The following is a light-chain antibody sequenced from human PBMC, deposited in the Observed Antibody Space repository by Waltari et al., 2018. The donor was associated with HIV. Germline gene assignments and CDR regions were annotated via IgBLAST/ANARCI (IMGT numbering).Light chain of an antibody. Sequence: SQLTQPPSVSVSPGQTAKITCSGDDIPDHYVYWSQQKPGQAPVLGMYKVTGRPAGIPERLSGSMSGTTVTLTIMGVQPEDEADYDCQSADSDNTYNWVFGGGTKLTVL. CDR2: KVT. J-gene: IGLJ3*02. V-gene: IGLV3-25*03. CDR1: DIPDHY. CDR3: QSADSDNTYNWV.